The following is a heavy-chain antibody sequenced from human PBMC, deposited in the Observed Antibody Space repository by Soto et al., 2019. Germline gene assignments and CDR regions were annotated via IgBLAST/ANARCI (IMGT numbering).Heavy chain of an antibody. CDR3: ARDHVVENWFDP. D-gene: IGHD2-21*01. J-gene: IGHJ5*02. CDR1: GFTVSSNY. V-gene: IGHV3-66*01. Sequence: PGGSLRLSCAASGFTVSSNYMSWVRQAPGKGLEWVSVIYSGGSTYYADSVKGRFTISRDNSKNTLYLQMNSLRAEDTAVYYCARDHVVENWFDPWGQGTLVTVSS. CDR2: IYSGGST.